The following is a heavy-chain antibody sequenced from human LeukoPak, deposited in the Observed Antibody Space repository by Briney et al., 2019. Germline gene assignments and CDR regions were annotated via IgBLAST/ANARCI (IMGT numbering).Heavy chain of an antibody. Sequence: PGRSLRLSCAASGFTFSNYGKHWVRQAPGKGLEWVAVISYDGSNKYYADSVKGRFTISRDNSKNTLYLQMNSLRAEDTAVYYCAKDKYSGSYGPLDYWGQGTLVTVSS. D-gene: IGHD1-26*01. CDR1: GFTFSNYG. V-gene: IGHV3-30*18. J-gene: IGHJ4*02. CDR2: ISYDGSNK. CDR3: AKDKYSGSYGPLDY.